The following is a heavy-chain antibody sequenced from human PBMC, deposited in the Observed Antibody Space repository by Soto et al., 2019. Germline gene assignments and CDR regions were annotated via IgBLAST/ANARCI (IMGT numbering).Heavy chain of an antibody. CDR1: GFTFSDHY. J-gene: IGHJ4*02. Sequence: PGGSLRLSCAASGFTFSDHYMDWVRQAPGKGLEWVGRIRNKAYSYTTEYAASVKGRFTISRDDSKNSLYLQMNSLKTEDTAVYYCVRRDCSGGTCYSGAYWGQGTLVTVSS. V-gene: IGHV3-72*01. CDR3: VRRDCSGGTCYSGAY. CDR2: IRNKAYSYTT. D-gene: IGHD2-15*01.